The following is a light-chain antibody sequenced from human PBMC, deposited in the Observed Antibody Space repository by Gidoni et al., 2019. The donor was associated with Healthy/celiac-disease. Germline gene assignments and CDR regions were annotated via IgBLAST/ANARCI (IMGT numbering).Light chain of an antibody. J-gene: IGKJ4*01. Sequence: DIQMTQSPSSLSASVGDRVTITCRASQSISSYLNWYQQKPGKAPKLLIYAASSLQSGVPSRFSGSGSGTDFTLTISSLQPEDFATYYCQQSYRNFGGGTKVEIK. CDR2: AAS. V-gene: IGKV1-39*01. CDR3: QQSYRN. CDR1: QSISSY.